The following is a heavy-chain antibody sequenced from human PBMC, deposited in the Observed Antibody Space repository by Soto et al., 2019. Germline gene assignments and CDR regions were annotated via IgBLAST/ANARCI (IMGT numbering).Heavy chain of an antibody. V-gene: IGHV1-69*13. CDR1: GGTFSSYA. Sequence: SVKVSCKASGGTFSSYAISWVRQAPGQGLEWMGGIIPIFGTANYAQKFQGRVTITADESTSTAYMELSSLRSEDTAVYYCARVAYYYDSSGYYLDYWGQGTLVTVSS. CDR2: IIPIFGTA. J-gene: IGHJ4*02. D-gene: IGHD3-22*01. CDR3: ARVAYYYDSSGYYLDY.